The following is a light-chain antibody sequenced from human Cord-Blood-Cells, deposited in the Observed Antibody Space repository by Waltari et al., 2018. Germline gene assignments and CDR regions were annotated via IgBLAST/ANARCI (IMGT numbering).Light chain of an antibody. Sequence: DIQMTQSPSYLSASVGDRVTITCRASQSISSYLNWYQQKPGKAPKLLIYAASSLQSGVPSRFSGSGSGTDFTLTISSLKPEDFATYYCQQSYSTPYSFGQGTKLEIK. CDR2: AAS. CDR1: QSISSY. CDR3: QQSYSTPYS. V-gene: IGKV1-39*01. J-gene: IGKJ2*03.